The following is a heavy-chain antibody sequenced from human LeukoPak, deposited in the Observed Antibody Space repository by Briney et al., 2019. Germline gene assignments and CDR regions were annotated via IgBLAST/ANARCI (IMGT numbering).Heavy chain of an antibody. J-gene: IGHJ3*02. V-gene: IGHV1-2*04. CDR3: ARDYYDSSGYYQTYAFDI. D-gene: IGHD3-22*01. CDR2: INPNSGGT. CDR1: GYTFTGYY. Sequence: ASVKVSRKASGYTFTGYYMHWVRQAPGQGLEWMGWINPNSGGTNYAQKFQGWVTMTRDTSISTAYMELSRLRSDDTAVYYCARDYYDSSGYYQTYAFDIWGQGTMVTVSS.